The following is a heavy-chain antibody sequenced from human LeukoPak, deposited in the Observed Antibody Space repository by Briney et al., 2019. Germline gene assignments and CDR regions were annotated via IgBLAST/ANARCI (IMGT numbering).Heavy chain of an antibody. CDR1: GGSFSGYY. V-gene: IGHV4-34*01. CDR2: INHSGST. CDR3: ASIVGATVYNWFDP. J-gene: IGHJ5*02. D-gene: IGHD1-26*01. Sequence: PSETLSLTCAVYGGSFSGYYWSWIRQPPGKGLEWIGEINHSGSTNYNPSLKSRVTISVDTSKNQFSLKLSSVTAADTAVYYCASIVGATVYNWFDPWGQGTLVTVSS.